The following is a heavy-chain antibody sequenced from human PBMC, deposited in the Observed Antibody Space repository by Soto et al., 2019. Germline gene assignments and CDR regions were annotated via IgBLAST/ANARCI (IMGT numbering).Heavy chain of an antibody. CDR1: GFTFSSYE. V-gene: IGHV3-48*03. CDR3: ARDDLTREYSSSSHYYGMDV. CDR2: ISSSGSTI. D-gene: IGHD6-6*01. J-gene: IGHJ6*02. Sequence: PGGSLRLSCAASGFTFSSYEMNWVRQAPGKGLEWVSYISSSGSTIYYADSVKGRFTISRDNAKNSLYLQMNSLRAEDTAVYYCARDDLTREYSSSSHYYGMDVWGQGTTVTVSS.